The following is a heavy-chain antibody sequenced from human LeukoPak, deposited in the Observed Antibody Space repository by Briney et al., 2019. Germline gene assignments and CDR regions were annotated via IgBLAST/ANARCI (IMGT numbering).Heavy chain of an antibody. Sequence: SETLSLTCTVSGGSISSSYWSWIRQPPGKGLEWIGYIYYSGSTNYNPSLKSRVTMSVDTSKNQFSLNLSSVTAADTAVYYCARGPYSSRYDYWGHGTVVTVSS. CDR1: GGSISSSY. CDR3: ARGPYSSRYDY. J-gene: IGHJ4*01. CDR2: IYYSGST. D-gene: IGHD6-13*01. V-gene: IGHV4-59*01.